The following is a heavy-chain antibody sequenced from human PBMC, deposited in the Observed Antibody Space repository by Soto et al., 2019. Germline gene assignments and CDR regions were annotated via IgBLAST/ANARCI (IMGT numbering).Heavy chain of an antibody. D-gene: IGHD3-22*01. CDR3: ARDPDDSSGYYVGYAFDI. CDR2: IIPIFGTA. Sequence: SVKVSCKASGGTFSSYAISWVRQAPGQGLEWMGGIIPIFGTANYAQKFQGRVTITADESTSTAYMELSSLRSEDTAVYYCARDPDDSSGYYVGYAFDIWGQGTMVTVSS. CDR1: GGTFSSYA. J-gene: IGHJ3*02. V-gene: IGHV1-69*13.